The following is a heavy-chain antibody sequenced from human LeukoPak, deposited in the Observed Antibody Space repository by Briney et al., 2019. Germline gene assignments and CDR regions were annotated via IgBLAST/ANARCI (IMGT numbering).Heavy chain of an antibody. D-gene: IGHD2-15*01. CDR1: GFTFSSYA. Sequence: GGSLRLSCAASGFTFSSYAMSWVRQAPGQGLEWVSAISGSGGSTYYADSVKGRFTISRDNSKNTLYLQMNSLRAEDTAVYYCAKGLVVAATRDDWFDPWGQGTLVTVSS. V-gene: IGHV3-23*01. CDR2: ISGSGGST. J-gene: IGHJ5*02. CDR3: AKGLVVAATRDDWFDP.